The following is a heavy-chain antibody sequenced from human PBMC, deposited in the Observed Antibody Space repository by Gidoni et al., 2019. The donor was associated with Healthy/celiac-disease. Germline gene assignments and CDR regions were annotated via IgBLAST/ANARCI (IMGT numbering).Heavy chain of an antibody. CDR1: GGTFSSSA. J-gene: IGHJ6*02. Sequence: QVQLVQSGAEVKKPGSSVKVSCKASGGTFSSSAISWVRQAPGQGLEWMGGIIPIFGTANYAQKFQGRVTITADESTSTAYMELSSLRSEDTAVYYCARGIAAAGTKGYYGMDVWGQGTTVTVSS. V-gene: IGHV1-69*01. CDR3: ARGIAAAGTKGYYGMDV. CDR2: IIPIFGTA. D-gene: IGHD6-13*01.